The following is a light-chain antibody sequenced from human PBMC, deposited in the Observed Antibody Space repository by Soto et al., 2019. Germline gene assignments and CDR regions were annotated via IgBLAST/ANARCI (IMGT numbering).Light chain of an antibody. CDR3: QQYDNLPLLT. J-gene: IGKJ4*01. CDR1: QDIANY. Sequence: DIQMTQSPSSLSASVGDRVTITCQASQDIANYLNWYQQKPGKAPKLLIYDASSLEPGVPSRFSGRRSGTDFTFTISNLQPEDFATYYCQQYDNLPLLTFGGGTKVEIK. V-gene: IGKV1-33*01. CDR2: DAS.